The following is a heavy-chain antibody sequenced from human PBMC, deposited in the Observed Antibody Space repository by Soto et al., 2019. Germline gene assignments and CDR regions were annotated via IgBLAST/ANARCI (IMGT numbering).Heavy chain of an antibody. Sequence: ASVKVSCKASGYTFTSYGISWVRQAPGQGLEWMGWISAYNGNTNYAQKLQGRVTMTTDTSTSTAYMELRSLRSDDTTVYYCALDVVPAAWNHNWFDPWGQGTLVTVSS. J-gene: IGHJ5*02. CDR2: ISAYNGNT. V-gene: IGHV1-18*01. CDR3: ALDVVPAAWNHNWFDP. CDR1: GYTFTSYG. D-gene: IGHD2-2*01.